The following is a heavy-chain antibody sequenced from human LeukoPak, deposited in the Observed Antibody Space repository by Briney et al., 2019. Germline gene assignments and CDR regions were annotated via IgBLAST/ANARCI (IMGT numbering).Heavy chain of an antibody. Sequence: GGSLRLSCAASGFTFSSYAMSWVRQAPGKGLEWVGRIKSKTDGGTTDYAAPVKGRFTISRDDSKNTLYLQMNSLKTEDTAVYYCQVWRRDPNYYYYYYMDVWGKGTTVTVSS. CDR2: IKSKTDGGTT. CDR1: GFTFSSYA. V-gene: IGHV3-15*01. CDR3: QVWRRDPNYYYYYYMDV. D-gene: IGHD3-16*01. J-gene: IGHJ6*03.